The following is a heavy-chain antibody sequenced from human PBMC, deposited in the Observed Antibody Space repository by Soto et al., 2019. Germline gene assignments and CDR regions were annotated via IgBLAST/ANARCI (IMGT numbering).Heavy chain of an antibody. V-gene: IGHV4-39*07. CDR3: ARGGYYDSSGYSFDP. Sequence: PSETLSLTCTVSGGSISSSNDYWGWIRQPPGKGLEWIGSIYYSGSTYYNPSLKSQVTISVDRSKNQFSLKLSSVTAADTAVYYCARGGYYDSSGYSFDPWGQGTLVTVSS. CDR2: IYYSGST. D-gene: IGHD3-22*01. J-gene: IGHJ5*02. CDR1: GGSISSSNDY.